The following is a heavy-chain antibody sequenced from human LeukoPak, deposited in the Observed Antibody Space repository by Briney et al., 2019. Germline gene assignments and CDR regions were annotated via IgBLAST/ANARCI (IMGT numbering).Heavy chain of an antibody. Sequence: GRSLRLSCAASGFTFSSYGMHWVRQAQGKGLEWVAVIWYDGSNKYYADSVKGRFTISRDNSKNTLYLQMNSLRAEDTAVYYCGKDPLLNSRHHWGQGTLVTVSS. CDR3: GKDPLLNSRHH. D-gene: IGHD6-13*01. V-gene: IGHV3-33*06. CDR1: GFTFSSYG. CDR2: IWYDGSNK. J-gene: IGHJ5*02.